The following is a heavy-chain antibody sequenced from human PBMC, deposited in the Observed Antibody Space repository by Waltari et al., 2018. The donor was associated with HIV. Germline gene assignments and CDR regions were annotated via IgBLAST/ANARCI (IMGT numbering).Heavy chain of an antibody. J-gene: IGHJ6*02. CDR3: AAPRSWSQQYYYYYGMDV. CDR2: INAGNGNT. Sequence: QVQLVQSGAEVKKPGASVKVSCKASGYTFTSYAMHLVRQAPGQRLEWMGWINAGNGNTKYSQKFQGRVTITRDTSASTAYMELSSLRSEDTAVYYCAAPRSWSQQYYYYYGMDVWGQGTTVTVSS. D-gene: IGHD6-13*01. V-gene: IGHV1-3*01. CDR1: GYTFTSYA.